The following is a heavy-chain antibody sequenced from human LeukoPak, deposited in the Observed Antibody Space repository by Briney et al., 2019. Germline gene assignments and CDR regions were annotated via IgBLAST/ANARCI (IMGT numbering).Heavy chain of an antibody. V-gene: IGHV3-53*01. CDR2: IYSDGNT. CDR3: ARGGGAYCGTDCRRTFED. Sequence: GGSLRLSCAVSGFTVISNYMSWVRQAPGKGLEWVSVIYSDGNTYYTDSVKGRFTISRDNSRDTLYLQMNNLRAEDTAVYYCARGGGAYCGTDCRRTFEDWGQGTLVTVSS. D-gene: IGHD2-21*02. CDR1: GFTVISNY. J-gene: IGHJ4*02.